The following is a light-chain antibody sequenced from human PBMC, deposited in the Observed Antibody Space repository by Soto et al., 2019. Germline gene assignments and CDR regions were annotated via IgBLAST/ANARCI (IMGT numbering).Light chain of an antibody. J-gene: IGKJ1*01. V-gene: IGKV1-39*01. CDR2: DAS. Sequence: DIQLTQSPSSLSASVGDKVILTCRASQSIRSYLNWVQQKPGKAPKLLIYDASSLQTGVPSRFSGSGSGTDFSLTISSLQPEDFATYYCQQSYSTPPWTFGKGTKVEIK. CDR1: QSIRSY. CDR3: QQSYSTPPWT.